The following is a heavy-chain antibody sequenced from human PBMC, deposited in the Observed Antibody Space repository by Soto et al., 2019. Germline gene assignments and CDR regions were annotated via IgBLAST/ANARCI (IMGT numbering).Heavy chain of an antibody. CDR1: GFTFSSYA. CDR3: AKDHLTIVVVNIFDY. Sequence: GGSLRLSCAASGFTFSSYAMSWVRQAPGKGLEWVSGTSGSGGSTYYADSVKGRFTISRDNSKNTLYLQMNSLRAEDTAVYYCAKDHLTIVVVNIFDYWGQGTLVTVSS. D-gene: IGHD3-22*01. V-gene: IGHV3-23*01. CDR2: TSGSGGST. J-gene: IGHJ4*02.